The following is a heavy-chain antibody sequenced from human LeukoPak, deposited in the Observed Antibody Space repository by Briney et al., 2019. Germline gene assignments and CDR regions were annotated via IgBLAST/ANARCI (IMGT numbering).Heavy chain of an antibody. J-gene: IGHJ5*02. CDR3: ARRYSGYDLLNSQNWFDP. CDR1: GGSISSSNW. D-gene: IGHD5-12*01. Sequence: SETLSLTCAVSGGSISSSNWWSWVRQPPGKGLEWIGEIYHSGSTNYNPSLKSRVTISVDKSKNQFSLKLSSVTAADTAVYYCARRYSGYDLLNSQNWFDPWGQGTLVTVSS. V-gene: IGHV4-4*02. CDR2: IYHSGST.